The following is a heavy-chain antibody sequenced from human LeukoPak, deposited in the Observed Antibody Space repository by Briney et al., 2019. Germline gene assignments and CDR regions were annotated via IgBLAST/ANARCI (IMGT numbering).Heavy chain of an antibody. D-gene: IGHD4-17*01. CDR2: ISSSSSYI. Sequence: GGSLRLSCAASGFTFSSYSMNWVRQAPGKGLEWVSSISSSSSYIYYADSVKGRFTISRDNAKNSLYLQMNSLRAEDTAVYYCATEDDYGDAGVDYWGQATLVTVSS. CDR3: ATEDDYGDAGVDY. CDR1: GFTFSSYS. V-gene: IGHV3-21*01. J-gene: IGHJ4*02.